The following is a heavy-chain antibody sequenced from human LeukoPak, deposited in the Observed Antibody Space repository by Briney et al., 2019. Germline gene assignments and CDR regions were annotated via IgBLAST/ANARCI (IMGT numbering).Heavy chain of an antibody. CDR2: IYYSGST. CDR3: ARTARPDYFDY. V-gene: IGHV4-39*01. Sequence: SETLSLTCTVSGGSISSSSYYWGWIRQPPGKGLEWIGSIYYSGSTYYNPSLKSRVTISVDTSKNQFSLKVSSVTAADTAVYYCARTARPDYFDYWGQGTLVTVSS. CDR1: GGSISSSSYY. D-gene: IGHD6-6*01. J-gene: IGHJ4*02.